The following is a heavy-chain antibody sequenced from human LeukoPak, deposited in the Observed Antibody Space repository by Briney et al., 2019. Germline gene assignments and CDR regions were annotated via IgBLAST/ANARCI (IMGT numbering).Heavy chain of an antibody. D-gene: IGHD5-24*01. CDR1: GFTFSAYN. V-gene: IGHV3-48*01. Sequence: PGGSLRLSCAASGFTFSAYNMIWVRQAPGKGLEWLSYISGSSSAIYYADSVQGRFTIPRDNAKNSLSLQMSSLRVEDTAVYYCVRDRTLGVRDGFILAWGQGTLVTVSS. CDR2: ISGSSSAI. CDR3: VRDRTLGVRDGFILA. J-gene: IGHJ5*02.